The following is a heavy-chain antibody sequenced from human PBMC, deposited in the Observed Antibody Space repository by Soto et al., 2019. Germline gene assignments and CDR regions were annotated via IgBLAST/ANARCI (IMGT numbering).Heavy chain of an antibody. Sequence: ASVKVSCKASGYTFTSYPIHWVRQAPGQRIEWMGWINTGNGYTKYSQKFQARVTITRDTSASTSYMQLSRLRSEDTAVYYCARVRVEDCGGSSCSEASFDPGRQGTLVTV. CDR1: GYTFTSYP. V-gene: IGHV1-3*04. J-gene: IGHJ5*02. CDR2: INTGNGYT. CDR3: ARVRVEDCGGSSCSEASFDP. D-gene: IGHD2-15*01.